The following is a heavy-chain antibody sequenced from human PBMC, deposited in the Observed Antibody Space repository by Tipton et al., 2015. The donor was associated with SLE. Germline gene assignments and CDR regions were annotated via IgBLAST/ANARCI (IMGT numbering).Heavy chain of an antibody. CDR3: ARDVYDFWSGYYPAYDY. CDR1: GFIFSSYW. Sequence: SLRLSCAASGFIFSSYWMSWVRQAPGKGLEWVANIKQDGSEKYYVDSVKGRFTISRDNAKNSLYLQMNSLRAEDTAVYYCARDVYDFWSGYYPAYDYWGQGTLVTVSS. V-gene: IGHV3-7*01. CDR2: IKQDGSEK. J-gene: IGHJ4*02. D-gene: IGHD3-3*01.